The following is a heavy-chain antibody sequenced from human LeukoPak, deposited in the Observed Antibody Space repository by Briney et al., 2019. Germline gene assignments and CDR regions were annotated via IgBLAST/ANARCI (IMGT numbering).Heavy chain of an antibody. J-gene: IGHJ1*01. CDR2: IYYSGST. CDR3: ARLPGIAAV. CDR1: GGSISSSSYY. D-gene: IGHD6-13*01. Sequence: PSETLSLTCTVSGGSISSSSYYWGWIRQPPGKGLEWIGSIYYSGSTYYNPSLKSRVTISIDTSNNRFSLNLTSVTAADTAVYYCARLPGIAAVWGQGTLVIVSS. V-gene: IGHV4-39*07.